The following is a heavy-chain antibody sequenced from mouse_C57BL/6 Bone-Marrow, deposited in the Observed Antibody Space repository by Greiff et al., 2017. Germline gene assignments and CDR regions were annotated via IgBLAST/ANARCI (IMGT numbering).Heavy chain of an antibody. CDR2: IYPRSGNT. CDR3: ARRLYYYGSSYGEFAY. CDR1: GYTFTSYG. J-gene: IGHJ3*01. D-gene: IGHD1-1*01. V-gene: IGHV1-81*01. Sequence: QVQLQQSGAELARPGASVKLSCKASGYTFTSYGISWVKQRTGQGLEWIGEIYPRSGNTYYNEKFKGKATLTADKSYSTAYMELRSLTSEDSAVYFCARRLYYYGSSYGEFAYWGQGTLVTVSA.